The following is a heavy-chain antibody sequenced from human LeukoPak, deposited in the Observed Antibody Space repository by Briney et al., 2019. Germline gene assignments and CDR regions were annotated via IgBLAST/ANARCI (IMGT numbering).Heavy chain of an antibody. V-gene: IGHV3-30*18. J-gene: IGHJ4*02. CDR3: GKDYDSSAYYISADY. CDR2: ISFDGSAT. D-gene: IGHD3-22*01. Sequence: GGSLRLSCAASGFTFNTYGMHWVRQAPGKGLEWVAAISFDGSATYYVDSVKGRFTISRDNSKNTLYLQMNSLRTEDTAVYYCGKDYDSSAYYISADYWGQGTLVTVSS. CDR1: GFTFNTYG.